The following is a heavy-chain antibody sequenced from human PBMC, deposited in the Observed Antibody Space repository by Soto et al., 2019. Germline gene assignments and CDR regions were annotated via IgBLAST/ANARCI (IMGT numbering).Heavy chain of an antibody. CDR3: AGTGLGRYYYGMDV. CDR2: IIPIFGTA. Sequence: GASVKVSCKASGGTFSSYAISWVRQAPGQGLEWMGGIIPIFGTANYAQKFQGRVTITADESTSTAYMELSSLRSEDTAVYYCAGTGLGRYYYGMDVWGQGTTVTAP. CDR1: GGTFSSYA. J-gene: IGHJ6*02. V-gene: IGHV1-69*13.